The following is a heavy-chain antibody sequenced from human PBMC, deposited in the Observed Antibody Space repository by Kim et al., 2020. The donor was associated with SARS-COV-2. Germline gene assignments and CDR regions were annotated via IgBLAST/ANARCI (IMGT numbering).Heavy chain of an antibody. CDR1: GYSFTSYW. CDR3: ARLTDYDILTGYYSGWFDP. Sequence: GESLKISCKGSGYSFTSYWIGWVRQMPGKGLEWMGIIYPGDSDTRYSPSLQGQVTISADKSISTAYLQWSSMKASDTAMYYCARLTDYDILTGYYSGWFDPWGQGTLVTVSS. V-gene: IGHV5-51*01. D-gene: IGHD3-9*01. J-gene: IGHJ5*02. CDR2: IYPGDSDT.